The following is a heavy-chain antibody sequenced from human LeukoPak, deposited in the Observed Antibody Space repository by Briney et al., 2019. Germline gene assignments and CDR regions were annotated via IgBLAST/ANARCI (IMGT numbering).Heavy chain of an antibody. CDR3: ARDRAETYFDY. V-gene: IGHV4-31*03. J-gene: IGHJ4*02. D-gene: IGHD3-10*01. Sequence: SETLSLTCTVSGASINSGGYSWSWIRQHPGKGLEWIGYIYFSGTTSYNPSLKRRISMSVDTSKNQFSLKLSSVVAADTAVYYCARDRAETYFDYWGQGILVTVSS. CDR1: GASINSGGYS. CDR2: IYFSGTT.